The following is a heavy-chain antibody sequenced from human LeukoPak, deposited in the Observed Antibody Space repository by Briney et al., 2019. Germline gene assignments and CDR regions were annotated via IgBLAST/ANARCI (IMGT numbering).Heavy chain of an antibody. D-gene: IGHD3-10*01. J-gene: IGHJ4*02. CDR3: AKDSRILWFGELGPSLY. CDR2: ISSNGGST. CDR1: GFTFSSYA. Sequence: GGSLRLSCAASGFTFSSYAMHWVRQAPGKGLEYVSAISSNGGSTYYANSVKGRFTISRDNSKNTLYLQMNSLRAEDTAVYYCAKDSRILWFGELGPSLYWGQGTLVTVSS. V-gene: IGHV3-64*01.